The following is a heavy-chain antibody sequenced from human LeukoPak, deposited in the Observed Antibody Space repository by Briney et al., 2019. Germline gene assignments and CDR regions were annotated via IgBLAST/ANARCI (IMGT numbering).Heavy chain of an antibody. CDR1: GFTFSSYG. J-gene: IGHJ6*04. D-gene: IGHD2-2*01. CDR3: AKGDIVVVPAVKLRVGMDV. Sequence: GRSLRLSCAASGFTFSSYGMHWVRQAPGKGLEWVAVISFDGSNKYYADSVKGRFTISRDNSKNTLYLQMNSLRAEDTAVYYCAKGDIVVVPAVKLRVGMDVWDKGTTVTVSS. V-gene: IGHV3-30*18. CDR2: ISFDGSNK.